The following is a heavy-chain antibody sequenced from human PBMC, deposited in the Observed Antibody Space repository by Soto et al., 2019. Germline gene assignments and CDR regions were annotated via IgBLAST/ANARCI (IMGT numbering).Heavy chain of an antibody. D-gene: IGHD6-13*01. CDR3: ARSPKYSSSWYVYYYGMDV. J-gene: IGHJ6*02. CDR1: GGTFSSYA. Sequence: SVKVSCKASGGTFSSYAISWVRQAPGQGLEWMGGIIPIFGTANYAQKFQGRVTITADESTSTAYMELSSLRSEDTAVYYCARSPKYSSSWYVYYYGMDVWGQGTTVTVSS. CDR2: IIPIFGTA. V-gene: IGHV1-69*13.